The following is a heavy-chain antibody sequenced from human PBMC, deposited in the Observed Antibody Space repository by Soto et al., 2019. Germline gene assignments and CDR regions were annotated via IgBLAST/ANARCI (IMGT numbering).Heavy chain of an antibody. D-gene: IGHD2-15*01. CDR1: GDILSSSSVA. CDR2: TYYRSRWYS. Sequence: QTLSLTGVLAGDILSSSSVAWNWVRQSPSRGLEWLGRTYYRSRWYSYFALSVRGRIVINADTSKNQFSLQLNSVTPEDTAVYFCARSEEDSDYYYYGLDVWGQGTTVPVS. CDR3: ARSEEDSDYYYYGLDV. V-gene: IGHV6-1*01. J-gene: IGHJ6*02.